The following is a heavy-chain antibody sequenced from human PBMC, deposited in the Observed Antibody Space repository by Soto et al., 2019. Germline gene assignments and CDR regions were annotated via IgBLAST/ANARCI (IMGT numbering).Heavy chain of an antibody. D-gene: IGHD1-1*01. CDR3: AGLNWNGNWFDP. CDR1: GGSISSSSYY. J-gene: IGHJ5*02. V-gene: IGHV4-39*01. Sequence: PSETLSLTCTVSGGSISSSSYYWGWIRQPPGKGLEWIGSIYYSGSTYYNPSLKSRVTIPVDTSKNQFSLKLSSVTAADTAVYYCAGLNWNGNWFDPWGQGTLVTVSS. CDR2: IYYSGST.